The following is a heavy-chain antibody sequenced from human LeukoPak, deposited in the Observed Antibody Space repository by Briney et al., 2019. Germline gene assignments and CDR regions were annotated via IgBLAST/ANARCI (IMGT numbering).Heavy chain of an antibody. Sequence: TLSLTCTVSGGSISSGGYYWSWIRQHPGKGLEWIGYIYYSGSTYYNPSLKSRVTISVDTSKNQFSLKLSSVTAADTAVYYCARHWRYGGSNYYYYYGMDVWGQGTTVTVSS. CDR2: IYYSGST. CDR3: ARHWRYGGSNYYYYYGMDV. CDR1: GGSISSGGYY. J-gene: IGHJ6*02. D-gene: IGHD1-26*01. V-gene: IGHV4-31*03.